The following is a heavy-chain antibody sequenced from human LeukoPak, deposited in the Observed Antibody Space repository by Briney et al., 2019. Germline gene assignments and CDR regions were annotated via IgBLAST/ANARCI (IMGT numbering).Heavy chain of an antibody. V-gene: IGHV3-21*01. Sequence: PGGSLRLSCAASGFTFSSYSMNWVRQAPGKGLEWVSSISSSSSYIYYADSVKGRFTISRDNAKNSLYLQMSSLRAEDTAVYYCARDSDSSSYYYYMDVWGKGTTVTVSS. CDR1: GFTFSSYS. CDR2: ISSSSSYI. CDR3: ARDSDSSSYYYYMDV. D-gene: IGHD6-6*01. J-gene: IGHJ6*03.